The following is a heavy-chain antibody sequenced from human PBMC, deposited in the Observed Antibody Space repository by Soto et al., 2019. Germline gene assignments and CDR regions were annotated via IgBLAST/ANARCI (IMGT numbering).Heavy chain of an antibody. CDR1: GNSISSYY. CDR2: IYYSGST. D-gene: IGHD2-2*01. J-gene: IGHJ6*02. V-gene: IGHV4-59*01. Sequence: SETLSLTCTVSGNSISSYYWSWIRQPPGKGLEWIGYIYYSGSTNYNPSLKSRVTISVDTSKNQFSLKLSSVTAADTAVYYCARSQTAANNLYYYYYGMDVWGQGTTVTVSS. CDR3: ARSQTAANNLYYYYYGMDV.